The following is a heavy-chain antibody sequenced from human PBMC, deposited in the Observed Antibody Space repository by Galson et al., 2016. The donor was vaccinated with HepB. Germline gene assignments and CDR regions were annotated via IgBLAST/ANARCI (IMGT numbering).Heavy chain of an antibody. J-gene: IGHJ2*01. Sequence: SVKVSCKASGDAFSDYGFSWVRQAPGQGPVWMGGIIPILDTTNYAQKFQGRVTITADASTNTAYMELSSLTSEDTAVYYCAGISGYSYWYFDLWGRGTLVTVSS. CDR2: IIPILDTT. CDR3: AGISGYSYWYFDL. CDR1: GDAFSDYG. D-gene: IGHD3-22*01. V-gene: IGHV1-69*13.